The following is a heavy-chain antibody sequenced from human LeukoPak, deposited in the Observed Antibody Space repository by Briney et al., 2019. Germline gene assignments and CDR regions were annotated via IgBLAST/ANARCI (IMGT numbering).Heavy chain of an antibody. CDR1: GFTFSSYA. J-gene: IGHJ4*02. D-gene: IGHD5-18*01. V-gene: IGHV3-30-3*01. Sequence: PGRSLRLSCAASGFTFSSYAMHWVRQAPGKGLEWVAVISYDGSNKYYADSVKGRFTISRDNSKNTLYLQMNSLRAEDTAVYYCARGGYSYGYPNFDYWGQGTLVTVSS. CDR2: ISYDGSNK. CDR3: ARGGYSYGYPNFDY.